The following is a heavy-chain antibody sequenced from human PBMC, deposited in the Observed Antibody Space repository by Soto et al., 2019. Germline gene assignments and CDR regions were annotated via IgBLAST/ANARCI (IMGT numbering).Heavy chain of an antibody. CDR2: IYYSGSA. J-gene: IGHJ4*02. CDR1: GNSISSGDYY. V-gene: IGHV4-30-4*01. D-gene: IGHD3-22*01. CDR3: ARLYYYDTSGYLSFDY. Sequence: LSLTCTVSGNSISSGDYYWSWVRQSPGKGLDWIGYIYYSGSAYYNPSLKSRPTISVDTSRNQFSLELTSVTAADTAVYYCARLYYYDTSGYLSFDYWGQGTLVTVSS.